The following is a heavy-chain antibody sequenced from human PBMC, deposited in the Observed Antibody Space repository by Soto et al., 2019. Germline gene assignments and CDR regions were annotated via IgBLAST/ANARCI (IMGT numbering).Heavy chain of an antibody. CDR2: IYWDDDK. V-gene: IGHV2-5*02. Sequence: KESGPTLVKPTQTLTLTCTLSGFSLSASGVGVGWIRQPPGKALEWLAPIYWDDDKRSNPSLKTRLTITKGTSKIQVVLTMPNTDPVDTATYYWARAQHGIYGAIFFWDFLPWGRGTLVSVSS. J-gene: IGHJ2*01. CDR3: ARAQHGIYGAIFFWDFLP. D-gene: IGHD3-9*01. CDR1: GFSLSASGVG.